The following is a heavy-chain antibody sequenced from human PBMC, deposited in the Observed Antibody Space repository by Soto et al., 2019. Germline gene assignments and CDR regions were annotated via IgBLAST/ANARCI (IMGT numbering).Heavy chain of an antibody. D-gene: IGHD1-26*01. CDR3: ATQEVGGSYVYTFDP. V-gene: IGHV4-39*01. J-gene: IGHJ5*02. CDR2: IYYSGST. CDR1: GGSISSSNYY. Sequence: QLQLQESGPGLVKPSETLSLTCTVSGGSISSSNYYWGWIRQPPGKGLEWIGSIYYSGSTYYNPSRKSRVTISVDTSKNQFSLKLSSVTAADTAVYYCATQEVGGSYVYTFDPWGQGTLVTVSS.